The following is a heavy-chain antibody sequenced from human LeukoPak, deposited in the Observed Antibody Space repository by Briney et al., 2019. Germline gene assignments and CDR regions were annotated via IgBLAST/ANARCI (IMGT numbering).Heavy chain of an antibody. D-gene: IGHD5-24*01. CDR1: GFTFRNNG. Sequence: GGSLRLSCVASGFTFRNNGMHWVRQAPGKGLEWVSYIRWDGSDKYYADSVEGRFTISRDNSKNTLYLQMNSLRAEDTAVYYCARERTHRRWLQRETGFDYWGQGTLVIVSS. V-gene: IGHV3-30*02. CDR2: IRWDGSDK. CDR3: ARERTHRRWLQRETGFDY. J-gene: IGHJ4*02.